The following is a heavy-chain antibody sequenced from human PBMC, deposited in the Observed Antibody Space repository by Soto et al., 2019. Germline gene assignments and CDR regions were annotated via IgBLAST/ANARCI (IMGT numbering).Heavy chain of an antibody. V-gene: IGHV4-34*01. CDR1: GGSFSGYY. CDR3: ARGSSGWYRYFDY. J-gene: IGHJ4*02. D-gene: IGHD6-19*01. Sequence: SETLSLTCAVYGGSFSGYYWSWIRQPPGKGLEWIGEINHSGSTNYNPSLKSRVTISVDTSKNQFSLKLSSVTAADTAVYYCARGSSGWYRYFDYWGQGTLVTVSS. CDR2: INHSGST.